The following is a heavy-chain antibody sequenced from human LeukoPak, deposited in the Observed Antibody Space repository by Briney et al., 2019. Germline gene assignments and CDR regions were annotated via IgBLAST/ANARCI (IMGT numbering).Heavy chain of an antibody. CDR3: ARWRAAAGRYYFDY. Sequence: ASVKVSCKASGYTFTSYGISWVRQAPGQGLEWMGWISAYNGNTNYAQKLQGRVTMTTDTSTSTAYMELRSLRSDDTAVYCCARWRAAAGRYYFDYWGQGTLVTVSS. J-gene: IGHJ4*02. CDR2: ISAYNGNT. CDR1: GYTFTSYG. V-gene: IGHV1-18*01. D-gene: IGHD6-13*01.